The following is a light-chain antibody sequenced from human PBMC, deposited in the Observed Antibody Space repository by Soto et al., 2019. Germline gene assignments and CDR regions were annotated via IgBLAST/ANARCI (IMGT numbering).Light chain of an antibody. V-gene: IGKV3-15*01. J-gene: IGKJ5*01. CDR2: GAS. CDR1: QSVSSN. CDR3: QQYNNWQPRIN. Sequence: ELVKTPARAKLAVTRAEGPRVACRASQSVSSNLAWYQQKPGQAPRLLIYGASTRATGIPARFSGSGSGTECTLTTGSLQSEAFPVYYCQQYNNWQPRINFGQGTRVEI.